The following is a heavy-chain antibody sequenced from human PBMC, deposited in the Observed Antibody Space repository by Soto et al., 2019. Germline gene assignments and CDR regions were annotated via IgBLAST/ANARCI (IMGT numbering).Heavy chain of an antibody. Sequence: QVQLVQSGAEVKKPGASMKVSCKASGYTFTNYEINWVRQATGQGRESRGWMNPNSGNTGYAQKFQGRVTMTRNTSISTAYMELSSLRSEDTAVYYCAKGHSSSWLYGMDVWGQGTTVTVSS. CDR1: GYTFTNYE. J-gene: IGHJ6*02. D-gene: IGHD6-13*01. CDR3: AKGHSSSWLYGMDV. CDR2: MNPNSGNT. V-gene: IGHV1-8*01.